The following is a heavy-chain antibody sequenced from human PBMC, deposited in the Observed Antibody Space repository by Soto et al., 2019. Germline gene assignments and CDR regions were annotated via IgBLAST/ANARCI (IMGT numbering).Heavy chain of an antibody. J-gene: IGHJ6*02. CDR1: GGSISSYY. V-gene: IGHV4-59*01. D-gene: IGHD3-22*01. Sequence: QVQLQESGPGLVKPSETLSLTCTVSGGSISSYYLSWIRHPPGKGLEWIGYIYYSGITNYNPSLKSRVTISVDTSNNPFSLTLSSVNAADTAVSYCARDRGYDSSGYYYYYYCMDVWGQGTPVNVSS. CDR3: ARDRGYDSSGYYYYYYCMDV. CDR2: IYYSGIT.